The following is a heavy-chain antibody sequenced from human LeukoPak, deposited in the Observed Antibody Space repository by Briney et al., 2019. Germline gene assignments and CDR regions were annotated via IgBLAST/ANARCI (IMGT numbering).Heavy chain of an antibody. CDR1: GFTFSDTY. Sequence: GGSLRLSCAVSGFTFSDTYMTWIRQAPGKGLESLSYISPSGTDISYADSVKGRFTISRDNAKNSLYLQMNSLRVEDTAVYYCARDPRNLDYWGQGTLVTVSS. CDR2: ISPSGTDI. D-gene: IGHD1-14*01. V-gene: IGHV3-11*01. CDR3: ARDPRNLDY. J-gene: IGHJ4*02.